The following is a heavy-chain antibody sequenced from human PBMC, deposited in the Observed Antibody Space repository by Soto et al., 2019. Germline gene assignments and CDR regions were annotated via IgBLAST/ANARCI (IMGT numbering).Heavy chain of an antibody. CDR3: ARCKQKVIHCAMDV. CDR2: INYDGSSK. Sequence: QVHLVESGGGAVQAGRSLRVSCATSGFIFSAYGMHWVRQAPGKGLEWVAFINYDGSSKFYGDSVKGGFTVSRDNSKNTLFLQLNSLRGEDTATYYCARCKQKVIHCAMDVWGQGATVTVTS. J-gene: IGHJ6*02. D-gene: IGHD2-21*01. V-gene: IGHV3-33*01. CDR1: GFIFSAYG.